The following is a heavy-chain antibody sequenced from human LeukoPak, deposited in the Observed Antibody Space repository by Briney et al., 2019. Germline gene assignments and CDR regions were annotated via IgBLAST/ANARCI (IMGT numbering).Heavy chain of an antibody. J-gene: IGHJ4*02. Sequence: ASVKVSCKASGYTFTSYDINWVRQATGQGLEWMGWMNPNSGNTGYAQKFQGRVTMTRDMSTSTVYMELSSLRSEDTAVYYCATDSSSSTGDYWGQGTLVTVSS. V-gene: IGHV1-8*01. CDR1: GYTFTSYD. CDR2: MNPNSGNT. CDR3: ATDSSSSTGDY. D-gene: IGHD6-6*01.